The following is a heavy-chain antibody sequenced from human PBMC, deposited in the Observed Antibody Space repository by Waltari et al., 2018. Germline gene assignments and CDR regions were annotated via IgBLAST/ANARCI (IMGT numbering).Heavy chain of an antibody. CDR3: ARDGGYCSGGSCYLYYFDY. CDR2: ISSSSSTI. CDR1: GFTFSSYS. J-gene: IGHJ4*02. Sequence: EVQLVESGGGLVQPGGSLRLSCAASGFTFSSYSMNWVRPAPGKGLELVSYISSSSSTIYYADSVKGRFTISRDNAKNSLYLQMNSLRAEDTAVYYCARDGGYCSGGSCYLYYFDYWGQGTLVTVSS. V-gene: IGHV3-48*04. D-gene: IGHD2-15*01.